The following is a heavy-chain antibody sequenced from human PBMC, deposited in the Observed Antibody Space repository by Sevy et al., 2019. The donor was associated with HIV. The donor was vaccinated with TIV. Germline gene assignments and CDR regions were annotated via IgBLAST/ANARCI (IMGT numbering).Heavy chain of an antibody. CDR2: IYWNDDQ. D-gene: IGHD3-22*01. CDR1: GFSLSTSGVG. CDR3: ADRGGAHYYDSSGYYTRAEYFEH. J-gene: IGHJ1*01. V-gene: IGHV2-5*01. Sequence: SGPTLVKPTQTLTLTCTFSGFSLSTSGVGVGWIRQPPGKALEWLAVIYWNDDQRYSPSLKSRLIITKDTSKNQVVLTMTNMDPVETATYYWADRGGAHYYDSSGYYTRAEYFEHWGQGTLVTVSS.